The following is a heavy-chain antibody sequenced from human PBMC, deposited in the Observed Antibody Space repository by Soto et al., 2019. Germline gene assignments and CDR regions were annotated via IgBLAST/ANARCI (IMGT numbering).Heavy chain of an antibody. CDR1: GFSLSTTGVA. J-gene: IGHJ4*02. CDR3: AHSQRGPRDF. CDR2: LYWDDDK. Sequence: QITLKESGPTLVRPTQTLTLTCTFSGFSLSTTGVAVAWIRQRPGEALEWLALLYWDDDKRYNSSLKSRPTIAKDTSRDQEILAMNNMDPMDTATYFFAHSQRGPRDFWGPGILVTVSS. D-gene: IGHD5-12*01. V-gene: IGHV2-5*02.